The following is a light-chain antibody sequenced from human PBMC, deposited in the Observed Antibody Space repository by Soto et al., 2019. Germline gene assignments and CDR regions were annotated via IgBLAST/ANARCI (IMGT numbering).Light chain of an antibody. CDR1: TGAVTSRHY. CDR3: SLSYSGVRV. J-gene: IGLJ3*02. CDR2: DTS. Sequence: QAVVTQEPSLTVSPGGTVTLTCASSTGAVTSRHYPYWFQQKLGQVPRALIYDTSNKHSWTPARFSGSLLGGIPALNLSGAQPEDEADYYCSLSYSGVRVFGGGTKLTVL. V-gene: IGLV7-46*01.